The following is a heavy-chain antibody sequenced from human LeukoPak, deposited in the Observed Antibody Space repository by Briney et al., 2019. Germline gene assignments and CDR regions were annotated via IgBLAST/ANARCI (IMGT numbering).Heavy chain of an antibody. CDR1: GFTFSSYA. CDR2: ISSNGGST. D-gene: IGHD3-10*01. Sequence: GGSLRLSCAASGFTFSSYAMHWVRQAPGKGLEYVSAISSNGGSTYYANSVKGRFTISRDNPKNTLYLQMGSLRAEDMAVYYCARDAGSNAAYWYFDLWGRGTLVTVSS. V-gene: IGHV3-64*01. CDR3: ARDAGSNAAYWYFDL. J-gene: IGHJ2*01.